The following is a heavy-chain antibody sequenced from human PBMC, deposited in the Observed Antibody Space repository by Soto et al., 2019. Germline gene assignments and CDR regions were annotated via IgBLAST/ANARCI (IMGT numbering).Heavy chain of an antibody. CDR3: AREAYSPFYYYYMDV. J-gene: IGHJ6*03. Sequence: EVQLVESGGGLVQPGGSLRLSCAASGFTVSSNYMSWVRQAPGKGLEWVSVIYSGGSTYYADSVKGRFTISRHTSKNTMYHPMNSLRAEDTAVYYSAREAYSPFYYYYMDVWGKGTTVTVSS. V-gene: IGHV3-53*04. CDR2: IYSGGST. CDR1: GFTVSSNY. D-gene: IGHD6-13*01.